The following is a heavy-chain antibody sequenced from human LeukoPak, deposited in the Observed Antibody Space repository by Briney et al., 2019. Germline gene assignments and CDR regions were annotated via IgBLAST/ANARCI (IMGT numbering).Heavy chain of an antibody. V-gene: IGHV4-34*01. CDR2: INHSGST. CDR1: GGSISGYY. Sequence: SETLSLTCTVSGGSISGYYWSWIRQPPGKGLEWIGEINHSGSTNYNPSLKSRVTISVDTSKNQFSLKLSSVTAADTAVYYCARQPELPYYYYYYYMDVWGKGTTVTVSS. CDR3: ARQPELPYYYYYYYMDV. J-gene: IGHJ6*03. D-gene: IGHD1-14*01.